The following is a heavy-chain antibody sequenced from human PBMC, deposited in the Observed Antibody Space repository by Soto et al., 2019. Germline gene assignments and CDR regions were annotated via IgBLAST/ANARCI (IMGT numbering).Heavy chain of an antibody. J-gene: IGHJ4*02. Sequence: SETPSLTCAVYGGSFSGYYWSWIRQPPGKGLEWIGEINHSGSTNYNPSLKSRVTISVDTSKNQFSLKLSSVTAADTAVYYCARVGRDGYNYYFDYWGQGTLVTVSS. CDR1: GGSFSGYY. V-gene: IGHV4-34*01. D-gene: IGHD5-12*01. CDR3: ARVGRDGYNYYFDY. CDR2: INHSGST.